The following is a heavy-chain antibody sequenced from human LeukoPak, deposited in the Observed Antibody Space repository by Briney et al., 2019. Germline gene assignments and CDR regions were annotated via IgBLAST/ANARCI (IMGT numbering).Heavy chain of an antibody. CDR3: ARDSPYPLPFDY. J-gene: IGHJ4*02. V-gene: IGHV3-7*01. CDR2: INQDGSET. Sequence: GGSLSLSCVASGFTFSTYWMSWVRQAPGKGLEWVANINQDGSETYYVDSVKGRFTISRDNAKNSLYLQMDSLKAEDMAVYYCARDSPYPLPFDYWGQGTLVTVSS. CDR1: GFTFSTYW. D-gene: IGHD2-2*01.